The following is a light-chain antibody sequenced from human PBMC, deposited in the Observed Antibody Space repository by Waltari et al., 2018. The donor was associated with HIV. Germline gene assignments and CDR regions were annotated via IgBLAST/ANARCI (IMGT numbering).Light chain of an antibody. CDR3: CSYAGSYTYV. Sequence: QSALPQPRSVSGSPGQSVTLSCTATRSDVGAYNYVSWYQQHPGKAPKPMIYDVNKRPSGVPDRFSGSKSGNTASLTISGLHAEDEADYYCCSYAGSYTYVFGTGTKVTVL. J-gene: IGLJ1*01. CDR2: DVN. CDR1: RSDVGAYNY. V-gene: IGLV2-11*01.